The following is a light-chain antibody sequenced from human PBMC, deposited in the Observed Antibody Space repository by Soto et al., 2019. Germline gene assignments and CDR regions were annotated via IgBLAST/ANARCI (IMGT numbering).Light chain of an antibody. Sequence: EIVLTQSPGTLSLSPGERATLSCRASQSVSSNYLAWYQQKSGQAPRLLIYGASGRATGVPDRFSGSGSGTDFTLSISRLEPEDFAVYYCQQYGTSPRTFGQGIKLEI. CDR3: QQYGTSPRT. V-gene: IGKV3-20*01. J-gene: IGKJ2*02. CDR1: QSVSSNY. CDR2: GAS.